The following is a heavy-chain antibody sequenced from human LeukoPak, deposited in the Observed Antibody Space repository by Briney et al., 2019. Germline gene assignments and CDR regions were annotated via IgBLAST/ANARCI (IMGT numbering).Heavy chain of an antibody. CDR3: VKGKMHYYGAGDS. CDR2: ISGSGGSK. V-gene: IGHV3-23*01. D-gene: IGHD3-10*01. CDR1: GFTFSSYA. J-gene: IGHJ4*02. Sequence: GGSLRLSCAASGFTFSSYAMSWVRQVPGKGLEWVSAISGSGGSKYYADSVKGRLTMSRDNPKATLDLQLSSLRVDDTAVYYCVKGKMHYYGAGDSWGQGTLVTVSS.